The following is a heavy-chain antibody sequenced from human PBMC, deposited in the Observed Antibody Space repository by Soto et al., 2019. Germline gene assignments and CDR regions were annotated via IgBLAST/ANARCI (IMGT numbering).Heavy chain of an antibody. CDR3: ARSGSRDDFWSGYYSDYYYYGMAV. Sequence: QVQLVQSGAEVKKPGASVKVSCKASGYTFTSYGISWVRQAPGQGLEWMGWISAYNGNTNYAQKLQGRVTMTTDTATSTADMELRSLRSDDTAVYYCARSGSRDDFWSGYYSDYYYYGMAVWGQGTTVTVSS. V-gene: IGHV1-18*01. CDR2: ISAYNGNT. D-gene: IGHD3-3*01. CDR1: GYTFTSYG. J-gene: IGHJ6*02.